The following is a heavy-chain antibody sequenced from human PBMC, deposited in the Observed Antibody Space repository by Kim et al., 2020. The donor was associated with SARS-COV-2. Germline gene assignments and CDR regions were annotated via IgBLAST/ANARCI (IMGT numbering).Heavy chain of an antibody. J-gene: IGHJ6*02. Sequence: KGRFTISRDTSKNPQYLQMTSLRAEDTAVYYCAKGTGWDPRENYYYGMDVWGQGTTVTVSS. CDR3: AKGTGWDPRENYYYGMDV. V-gene: IGHV3-23*01. D-gene: IGHD1-26*01.